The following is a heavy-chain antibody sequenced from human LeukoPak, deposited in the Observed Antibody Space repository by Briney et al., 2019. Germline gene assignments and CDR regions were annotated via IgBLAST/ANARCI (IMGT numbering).Heavy chain of an antibody. D-gene: IGHD2-15*01. CDR2: IHSSGIT. V-gene: IGHV4-59*01. J-gene: IGHJ4*02. CDR1: GGSISNSY. CDR3: ARGRTNRRVMVDYFDF. Sequence: SETLSLTCTVAGGSISNSYWSWIRQSPAKGLEWIGYIHSSGITIYNPSLKSRLAISLVTSKNQFSLKLTSVTVADTAMYYCARGRTNRRVMVDYFDFWGQGSLVTVSS.